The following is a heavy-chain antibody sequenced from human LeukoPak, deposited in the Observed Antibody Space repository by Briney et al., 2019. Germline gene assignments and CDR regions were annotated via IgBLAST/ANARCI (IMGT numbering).Heavy chain of an antibody. V-gene: IGHV3-21*01. J-gene: IGHJ3*02. CDR2: ISSSSSYR. CDR3: AREPGSSWYHSWNAFDI. Sequence: PGGSLRLSCAASGFTVSNYSMTWVRQAPGKGLEGVSSISSSSSYRYYADSVKGRFTISRDNAKNSLYLQMNSLRVEDTAVYYCAREPGSSWYHSWNAFDIWGQGTMVTVSS. D-gene: IGHD6-13*01. CDR1: GFTVSNYS.